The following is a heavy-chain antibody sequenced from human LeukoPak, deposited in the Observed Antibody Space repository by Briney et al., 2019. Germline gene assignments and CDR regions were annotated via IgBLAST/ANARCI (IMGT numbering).Heavy chain of an antibody. CDR2: IYYSGST. D-gene: IGHD3-3*01. V-gene: IGHV4-59*01. Sequence: SETLSLTCSVSGDSISNYYWSWIRQPPGKGLEWIGYIYYSGSTNYSPSLKSRVSISVDTSKNQFSLKLSSVTAADTAVYYCASLTYYDFWSGLHDAFDIWGQGTMVTVSS. CDR3: ASLTYYDFWSGLHDAFDI. J-gene: IGHJ3*02. CDR1: GDSISNYY.